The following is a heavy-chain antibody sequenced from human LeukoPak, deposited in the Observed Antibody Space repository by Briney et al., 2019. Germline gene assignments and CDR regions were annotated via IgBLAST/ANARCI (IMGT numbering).Heavy chain of an antibody. Sequence: GASVKVSCKASGYTFRSYGISWVRQAPGQGLEWMGWISAYNGNTNYAQKCKGRVTMTTDTSTSTAYMELRSLRSGDTAVYYCVRSQWSSWFFDYWGQGTLVTVSA. D-gene: IGHD6-13*01. V-gene: IGHV1-18*01. CDR3: VRSQWSSWFFDY. J-gene: IGHJ4*02. CDR2: ISAYNGNT. CDR1: GYTFRSYG.